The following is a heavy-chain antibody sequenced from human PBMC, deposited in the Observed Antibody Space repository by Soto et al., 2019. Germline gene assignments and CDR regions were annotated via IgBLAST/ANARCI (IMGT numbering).Heavy chain of an antibody. Sequence: SETLSLTCAVSGGSISSSNWWSWVRQPPGKGLEWIGEIYHSGSTNYNPSLKSRVTISVDKSKNQFSLKLSSVTAADTAVYYCAREAAAGRLVSDYCGQGTLVTVSS. D-gene: IGHD6-13*01. CDR3: AREAAAGRLVSDY. J-gene: IGHJ4*02. CDR2: IYHSGST. V-gene: IGHV4-4*02. CDR1: GGSISSSNW.